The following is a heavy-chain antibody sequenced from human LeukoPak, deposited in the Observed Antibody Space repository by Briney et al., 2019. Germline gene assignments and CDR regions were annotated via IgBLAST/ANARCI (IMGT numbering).Heavy chain of an antibody. J-gene: IGHJ6*03. V-gene: IGHV3-21*01. D-gene: IGHD6-19*01. Sequence: PGGSLRLSCEASGFTFSSYSMNWVRQAPGKGLEWVSSISSSSSYIYYADSVKGRFTISRDNAKNSLYLQMNSLRAEDTAVYYCASDTPGIAVAGTDYYYYMDVWGKGTTVTVSS. CDR2: ISSSSSYI. CDR1: GFTFSSYS. CDR3: ASDTPGIAVAGTDYYYYMDV.